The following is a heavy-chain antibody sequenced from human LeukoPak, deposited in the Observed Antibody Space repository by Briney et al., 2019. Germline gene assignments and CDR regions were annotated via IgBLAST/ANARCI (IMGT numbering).Heavy chain of an antibody. V-gene: IGHV3-7*01. Sequence: PTGGSLRLSCVASGFTFRTDWMGWVRQAPGKGPEWVASIKDDGSEIYYVDSVRGRFTISRDNAKNSLYLQMNSLRAEDTAVYYCAREWNWGQGSLVTVSS. CDR1: GFTFRTDW. CDR2: IKDDGSEI. CDR3: AREWN. J-gene: IGHJ4*02.